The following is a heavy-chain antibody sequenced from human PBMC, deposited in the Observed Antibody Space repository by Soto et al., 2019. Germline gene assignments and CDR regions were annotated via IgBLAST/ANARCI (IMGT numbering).Heavy chain of an antibody. CDR2: IIPIFGTA. CDR1: GGTFSSYA. Sequence: QVQLVQSGAEVKKPGSSVKVSCKASGGTFSSYAISWVRQAPGQGLEWMGGIIPIFGTANYAQKFQGRVTITADESTSTAYMELSSLRSEDTAVYYCARAPLYDILTGYSTGYYYYGMDVWGQGTTVTVSS. CDR3: ARAPLYDILTGYSTGYYYYGMDV. J-gene: IGHJ6*02. D-gene: IGHD3-9*01. V-gene: IGHV1-69*12.